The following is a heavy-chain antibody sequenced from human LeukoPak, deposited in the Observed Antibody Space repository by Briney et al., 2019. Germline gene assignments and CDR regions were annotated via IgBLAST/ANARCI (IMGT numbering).Heavy chain of an antibody. V-gene: IGHV4-39*01. CDR2: VNYVGTT. CDR1: GGSITNNNFY. J-gene: IGHJ4*02. CDR3: ARLSDY. Sequence: SETPSLTCTVSGGSITNNNFYWGWIRQPPGKGLEWIGSVNYVGTTFYNPSLTGRVTISADTSKTQLSLRLTSVTAADTAVYYCARLSDYWGRGVLVTVSS.